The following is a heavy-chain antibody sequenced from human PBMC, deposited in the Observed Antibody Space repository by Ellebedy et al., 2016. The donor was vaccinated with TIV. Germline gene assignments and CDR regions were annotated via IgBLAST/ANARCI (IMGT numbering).Heavy chain of an antibody. CDR3: ARGSGRDWYFNL. CDR1: GGSIAPDY. Sequence: SETLSLXXAVSGGSIAPDYWSWVRQPPGKGLEWIGYIYYSGSTRYNPSLTSRVTISLDMSKNQFSLSLNSVTAADTAVYYCARGSGRDWYFNLWGRGTLVTVSS. V-gene: IGHV4-59*01. D-gene: IGHD1-1*01. J-gene: IGHJ2*01. CDR2: IYYSGST.